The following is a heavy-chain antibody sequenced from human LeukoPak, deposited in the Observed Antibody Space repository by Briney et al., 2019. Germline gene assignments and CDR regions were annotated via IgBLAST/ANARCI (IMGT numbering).Heavy chain of an antibody. CDR2: INSDGSST. J-gene: IGHJ4*02. V-gene: IGHV3-74*01. Sequence: GGSLRLSCVASGFTLSGYWMHWVRQAPGRGPVWVSRINSDGSSTTYADSVKGRVPVSRDNAKNMLYLQMTSLRADDTAVYYCARDLKGGSYRNFDYWGQGTLVTVSS. CDR1: GFTLSGYW. CDR3: ARDLKGGSYRNFDY. D-gene: IGHD2-15*01.